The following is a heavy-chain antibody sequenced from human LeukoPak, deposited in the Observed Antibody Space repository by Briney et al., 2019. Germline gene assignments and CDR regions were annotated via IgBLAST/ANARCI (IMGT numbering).Heavy chain of an antibody. CDR1: GFTFSNYD. V-gene: IGHV3-13*01. CDR2: IGTGGHT. CDR3: TRGGLEAPCDV. J-gene: IGHJ3*01. D-gene: IGHD5-24*01. Sequence: PGGSLRLSCSASGFTFSNYDMHWVRQEKGKGLEWVSSIGTGGHTCYAPSVKGRFTISRENAKNSLYLQMNSLVAGDTAIYYCTRGGLEAPCDVWGQGTMVAVSS.